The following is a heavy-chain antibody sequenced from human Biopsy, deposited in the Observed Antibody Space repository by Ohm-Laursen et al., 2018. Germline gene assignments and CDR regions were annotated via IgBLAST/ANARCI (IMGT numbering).Heavy chain of an antibody. CDR3: VKSAYSSGFWEASDY. Sequence: SLRLSCTASGFRFDDYAMQWVRQAPGKGLEWVSGTSWSSGTIGYADSVKGRFTVSRDNAKNSLFLQMNSLRVEDTALYYCVKSAYSSGFWEASDYWGQGTLVTVSS. CDR1: GFRFDDYA. V-gene: IGHV3-9*01. CDR2: TSWSSGTI. D-gene: IGHD6-19*01. J-gene: IGHJ4*02.